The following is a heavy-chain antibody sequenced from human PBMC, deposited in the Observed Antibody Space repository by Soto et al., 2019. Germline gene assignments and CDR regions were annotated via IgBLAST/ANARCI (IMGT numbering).Heavy chain of an antibody. Sequence: GGSLRLSCAASGFTFSSYAMSWVRQAPGKGLEWVSAISGSGGSAYYADSVKGRFTISRDNSKNTLYLQMNSLRAEDTAVYYCAKQGFGELSVYYYGMDVWGQGTTVTVSS. CDR1: GFTFSSYA. CDR3: AKQGFGELSVYYYGMDV. CDR2: ISGSGGSA. V-gene: IGHV3-23*01. D-gene: IGHD3-10*01. J-gene: IGHJ6*02.